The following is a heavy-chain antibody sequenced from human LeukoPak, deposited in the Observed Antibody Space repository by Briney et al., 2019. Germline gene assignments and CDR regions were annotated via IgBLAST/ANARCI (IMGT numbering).Heavy chain of an antibody. Sequence: GGSLRLSCAASGFTFSSYAMSWVRQAPGKGLEWVSAISGSGGSTYYADSVKGRFTISRDNSKNTLYLQMNSLRAEDTAVYYCAKGPLLYYYGSGSYSDYWGQGTLVTVSS. V-gene: IGHV3-23*01. D-gene: IGHD3-10*01. CDR3: AKGPLLYYYGSGSYSDY. CDR1: GFTFSSYA. CDR2: ISGSGGST. J-gene: IGHJ4*02.